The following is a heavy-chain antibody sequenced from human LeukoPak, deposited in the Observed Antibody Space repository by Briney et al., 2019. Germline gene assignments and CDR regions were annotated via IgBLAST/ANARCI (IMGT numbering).Heavy chain of an antibody. J-gene: IGHJ4*02. CDR1: GGSFSGYY. CDR2: INHSGST. CDR3: ARGGMGIAAAGDFDY. Sequence: SETLSLTCTVSGGSFSGYYWSWIRHPPGKGLEWIGEINHSGSTNYNPSLKSRVTISVDTSKNQFSLKLSSVTAADTAVYYCARGGMGIAAAGDFDYWGQGTLVTVSS. V-gene: IGHV4-34*01. D-gene: IGHD6-13*01.